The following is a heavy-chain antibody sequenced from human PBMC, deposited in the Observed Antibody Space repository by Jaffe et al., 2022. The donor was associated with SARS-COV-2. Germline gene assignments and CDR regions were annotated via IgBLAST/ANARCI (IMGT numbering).Heavy chain of an antibody. V-gene: IGHV3-9*01. CDR3: AKDRQWELHHDAFDI. Sequence: EVQLVESGGGLVQPGRSLRLSCAASGFTFDDYAMHWVRQAPGKGLEWVSGISWNSGSIGYADSVKGRFTISRDNAKNSLYLQMNSLRAEDTALYYCAKDRQWELHHDAFDIWGQGTMVTVSS. J-gene: IGHJ3*02. CDR2: ISWNSGSI. D-gene: IGHD1-26*01. CDR1: GFTFDDYA.